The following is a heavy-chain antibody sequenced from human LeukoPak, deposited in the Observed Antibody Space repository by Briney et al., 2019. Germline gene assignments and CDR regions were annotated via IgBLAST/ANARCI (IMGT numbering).Heavy chain of an antibody. D-gene: IGHD6-19*01. CDR2: ISGSGDRT. J-gene: IGHJ4*02. V-gene: IGHV3-23*01. Sequence: GGSLRLSCAASGFTFNSYGMSWVRQAPGKGLEWVSAISGSGDRTYYADSVKGRFTISRDNSKNTLYLQMNSLRAEDTAVYYCARHPSSGVYWGQGTLVTVSS. CDR3: ARHPSSGVY. CDR1: GFTFNSYG.